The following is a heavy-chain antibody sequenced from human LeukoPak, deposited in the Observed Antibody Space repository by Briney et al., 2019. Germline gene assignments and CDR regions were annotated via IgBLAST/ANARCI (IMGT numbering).Heavy chain of an antibody. CDR3: TRVNLRGSQYNWFDP. CDR2: ITPIINSA. CDR1: GGTFRSHI. J-gene: IGHJ5*02. V-gene: IGHV1-69*08. D-gene: IGHD1-26*01. Sequence: SVKVSCKTSGGTFRSHIFSWVRQAPGQGPEWMGRITPIINSAKYAQKFRDRLTITADTSTGTAYMELSSLTPEDTALYYCTRVNLRGSQYNWFDPWGQGTLVIVSS.